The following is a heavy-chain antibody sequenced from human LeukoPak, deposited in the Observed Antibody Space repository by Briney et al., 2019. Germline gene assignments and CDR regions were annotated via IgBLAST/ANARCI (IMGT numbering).Heavy chain of an antibody. CDR1: GYTFTGYY. J-gene: IGHJ4*02. D-gene: IGHD2-2*01. V-gene: IGHV1-2*02. CDR3: ARDLVGPAARGDY. Sequence: ASVKVSGKASGYTFTGYYMHWVRQAPGQGLEWMGWINPNSGGTNYAQKFQGRVTMTRDTSISTAYMELSRLRSDDTAVYYCARDLVGPAARGDYWGQGTLVTVSS. CDR2: INPNSGGT.